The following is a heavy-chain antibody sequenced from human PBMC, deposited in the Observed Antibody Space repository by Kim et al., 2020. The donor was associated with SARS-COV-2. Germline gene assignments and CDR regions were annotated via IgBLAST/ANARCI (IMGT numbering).Heavy chain of an antibody. D-gene: IGHD2-21*02. CDR3: AREKSIVVVTAS. V-gene: IGHV4-39*07. CDR1: GGSISSSSYY. J-gene: IGHJ5*02. Sequence: SETLSLTCTVSGGSISSSSYYWGWIRQPPGKGLEWIGSIYYSGSTYYNPSLKSRVTISVDTSKNQFSLKLSSVTAADTAVYYCAREKSIVVVTASWGQGTLVTVSS. CDR2: IYYSGST.